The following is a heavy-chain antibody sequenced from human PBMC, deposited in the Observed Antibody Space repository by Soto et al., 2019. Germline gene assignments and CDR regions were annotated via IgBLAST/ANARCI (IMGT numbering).Heavy chain of an antibody. D-gene: IGHD5-18*01. CDR3: ARRPTAPQIRNYYYYGMDV. Sequence: GASVKVSCKASGYTFTSYYMHWVRQAPGQGLEWMGIINPSGGSTSYAQKLQGRVTMTRDTSTSTVYMELSSLRSEDTAVYYCARRPTAPQIRNYYYYGMDVWGQGTTVTVSS. J-gene: IGHJ6*02. CDR2: INPSGGST. V-gene: IGHV1-46*01. CDR1: GYTFTSYY.